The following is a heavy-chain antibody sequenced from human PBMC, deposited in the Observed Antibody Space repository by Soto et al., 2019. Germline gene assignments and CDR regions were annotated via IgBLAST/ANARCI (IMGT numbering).Heavy chain of an antibody. CDR2: TSYDGRIS. Sequence: QVQLVESGGGVVQPGRSLRISCEASGFTFSSYAIHWVRQAPGKGLEWVAVTSYDGRISYYGDSVKGRFTISRDNAKNTVSLQMNSLRPEDTAVYFCARVEWNDGFFYYYPMDVWGQGTTVIVSS. D-gene: IGHD1-1*01. CDR1: GFTFSSYA. V-gene: IGHV3-30*04. CDR3: ARVEWNDGFFYYYPMDV. J-gene: IGHJ6*02.